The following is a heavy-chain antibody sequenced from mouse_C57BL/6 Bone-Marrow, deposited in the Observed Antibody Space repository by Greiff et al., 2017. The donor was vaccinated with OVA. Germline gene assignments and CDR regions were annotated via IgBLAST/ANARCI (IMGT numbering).Heavy chain of an antibody. V-gene: IGHV7-1*01. CDR3: ARARLLYAMDY. Sequence: EVNVVESGGGLVQSGRSLRLSCATSGFTFSDFYMEWVRQAPGKGLEWIAASRNKANDYTTEYSASVKGRFIVSRDTSQSILYLQMNALRAEDTAIYYCARARLLYAMDYWGQGTSVTVSS. CDR2: SRNKANDYTT. CDR1: GFTFSDFY. D-gene: IGHD6-1*01. J-gene: IGHJ4*01.